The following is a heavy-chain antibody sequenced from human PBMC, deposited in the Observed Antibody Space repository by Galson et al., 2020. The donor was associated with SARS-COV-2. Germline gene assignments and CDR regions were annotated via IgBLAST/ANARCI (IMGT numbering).Heavy chain of an antibody. CDR3: ARHSVRSITIFGVVTTDWYFDL. CDR1: GGSISSYY. J-gene: IGHJ2*01. V-gene: IGHV4-59*08. D-gene: IGHD3-3*01. Sequence: SETLSLTCTVSGGSISSYYWSWIRQPPGKGLEWIGYIYYSGSTNYNPSLKSRVTISVDTSKNQFSLKLGSVTAADTAVYYCARHSVRSITIFGVVTTDWYFDLRGRGTLVTVSS. CDR2: IYYSGST.